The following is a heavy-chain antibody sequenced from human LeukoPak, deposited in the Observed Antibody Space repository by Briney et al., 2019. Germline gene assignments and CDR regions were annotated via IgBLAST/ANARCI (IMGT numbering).Heavy chain of an antibody. CDR3: TRDGSASYAGFNY. D-gene: IGHD1-26*01. V-gene: IGHV3-49*03. CDR2: ISSKLYGGTI. CDR1: GFIFGDYA. Sequence: GGSLRLSCTASGFIFGDYAMSWFRQAPGKGLEWVGFISSKLYGGTIKYAASVRGRFTISRDDSKSIAYLQMNSLKIEDTAVYYCTRDGSASYAGFNYWGQGTLVAVSS. J-gene: IGHJ4*02.